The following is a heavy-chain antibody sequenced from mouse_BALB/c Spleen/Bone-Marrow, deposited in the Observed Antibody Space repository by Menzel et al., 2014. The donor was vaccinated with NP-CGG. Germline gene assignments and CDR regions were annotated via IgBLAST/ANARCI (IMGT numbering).Heavy chain of an antibody. V-gene: IGHV1-4*01. J-gene: IGHJ1*03. CDR3: TRITTVVRYFDV. D-gene: IGHD1-1*01. Sequence: VQLQQSGAELARPGASVKMSCKASGYTFTTYTIHWVKQRPGQGLGWIGYINPSSGYANYNRNFKDKATLTADKSSSTAYMQLSSLTSEDSAVYYCTRITTVVRYFDVWGTGTTVTVSS. CDR2: INPSSGYA. CDR1: GYTFTTYT.